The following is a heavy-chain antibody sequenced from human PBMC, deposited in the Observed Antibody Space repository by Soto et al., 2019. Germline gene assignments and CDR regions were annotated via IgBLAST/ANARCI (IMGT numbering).Heavy chain of an antibody. Sequence: GESLKISCKGSGYTFTRYWIGWVRQKPGKGLELMGIVFPDDSDVRYSPSSQGQVTISADKSINTAYLHRSALKASDTAMYYCARHLTGDLGRGMDVWGQGTTVTVSS. CDR2: VFPDDSDV. CDR1: GYTFTRYW. CDR3: ARHLTGDLGRGMDV. D-gene: IGHD7-27*01. V-gene: IGHV5-51*01. J-gene: IGHJ6*02.